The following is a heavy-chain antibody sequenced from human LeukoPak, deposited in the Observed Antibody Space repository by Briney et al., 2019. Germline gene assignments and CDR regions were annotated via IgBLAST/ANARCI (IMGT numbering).Heavy chain of an antibody. CDR2: IYSSDNT. CDR1: GFTVSGNY. Sequence: PGGSLRLSCAASGFTVSGNYMSWVRQAPGKGLGWVSVIYSSDNTYYIDSVKGRFTISRDNSKNTLYLQMNSLRAEDTAVYYCAGRRVLDASFDYWGQGTLVTVSS. D-gene: IGHD3-16*01. CDR3: AGRRVLDASFDY. V-gene: IGHV3-66*02. J-gene: IGHJ4*02.